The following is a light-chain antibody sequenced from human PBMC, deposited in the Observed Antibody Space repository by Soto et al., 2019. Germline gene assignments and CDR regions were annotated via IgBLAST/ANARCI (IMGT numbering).Light chain of an antibody. CDR1: QSLVHSDGNTY. CDR3: MQATHLPLT. J-gene: IGKJ4*01. Sequence: DVVMTQSPLSLPVTVGQPASITCRSSQSLVHSDGNTYLNWYQQRPGQSPRRLIYKVSNRDSGVPDRFSGSGSGTDFTLKISWVEADDVGVYYCMQATHLPLTFGGGTEVEIK. V-gene: IGKV2-30*02. CDR2: KVS.